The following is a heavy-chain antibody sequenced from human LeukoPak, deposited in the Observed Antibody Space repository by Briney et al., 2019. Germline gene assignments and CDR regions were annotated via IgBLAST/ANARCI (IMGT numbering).Heavy chain of an antibody. CDR2: IYTSGST. V-gene: IGHV4-61*02. CDR1: GGSISSGSYY. D-gene: IGHD6-13*01. CDR3: ARGNGLRQLEAYYMDV. Sequence: SETLSLTCTVSGGSISSGSYYWSWIRQPAGKGLEWIGRIYTSGSTNYNPSLKSRVTISVDTSKNQFSLKLSSVTAADTAVYYCARGNGLRQLEAYYMDVWGKGTTVTVSS. J-gene: IGHJ6*03.